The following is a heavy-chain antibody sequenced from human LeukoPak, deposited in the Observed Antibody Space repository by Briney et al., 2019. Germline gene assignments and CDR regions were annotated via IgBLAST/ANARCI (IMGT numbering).Heavy chain of an antibody. V-gene: IGHV3-43*01. CDR3: AKDYFYGSGSYLGSLLDY. CDR1: GLSIGDYT. D-gene: IGHD3-10*01. Sequence: PGGSLRLSCEASGLSIGDYTMHWVRQAPGKGLEWVSLISWDGGSTYYADSVKGRFTISRDNSKNSLYLQMNSLRTEDTALYYCAKDYFYGSGSYLGSLLDYWGQGTLVTVSS. J-gene: IGHJ4*02. CDR2: ISWDGGST.